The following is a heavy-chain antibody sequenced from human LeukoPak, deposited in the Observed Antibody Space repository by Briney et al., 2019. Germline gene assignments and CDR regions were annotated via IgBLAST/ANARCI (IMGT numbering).Heavy chain of an antibody. CDR3: ARHPEPGYCSSTSCHESYFDY. D-gene: IGHD2-2*01. CDR1: GFTFDDYG. CDR2: ISGSGGRP. V-gene: IGHV3-23*01. Sequence: GGALRLSCAASGFTFDDYGMSLVRQAPGEGLEWVSAISGSGGRPYYADSVKGRFTISRDNSKNTLYLQMSSLRAEDTAVYYCARHPEPGYCSSTSCHESYFDYWGQGTLVTVSS. J-gene: IGHJ4*02.